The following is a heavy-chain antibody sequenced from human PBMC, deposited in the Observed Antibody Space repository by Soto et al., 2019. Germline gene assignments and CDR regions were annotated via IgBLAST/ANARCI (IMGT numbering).Heavy chain of an antibody. Sequence: PGGSLRLSCAASGFTFNDAWMSWVRQSPGKGLEWVGRIKNRFAGETTDYAVPVKGRFTISRDNAKNSLYLQMNSLRVEDTAVYYCATLDTAEIQTAAFWGQGTLVTVSS. CDR2: IKNRFAGETT. J-gene: IGHJ4*02. CDR1: GFTFNDAW. CDR3: ATLDTAEIQTAAF. V-gene: IGHV3-15*01. D-gene: IGHD5-18*01.